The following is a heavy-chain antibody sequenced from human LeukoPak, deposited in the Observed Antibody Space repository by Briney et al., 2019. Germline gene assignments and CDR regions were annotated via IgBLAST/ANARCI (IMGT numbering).Heavy chain of an antibody. V-gene: IGHV4-4*02. D-gene: IGHD1-26*01. CDR1: GGSISSSDW. Sequence: PSETLSLTCAVSGGSISSSDWWSWVRQPPGQGLECIGEIYHSGSTNYNPSLKSRVTISVDTSKNQFSLKLSSVTAADTFVYYCARQRGKWELLPGYYFDYWGQGTLVTVSS. J-gene: IGHJ4*02. CDR2: IYHSGST. CDR3: ARQRGKWELLPGYYFDY.